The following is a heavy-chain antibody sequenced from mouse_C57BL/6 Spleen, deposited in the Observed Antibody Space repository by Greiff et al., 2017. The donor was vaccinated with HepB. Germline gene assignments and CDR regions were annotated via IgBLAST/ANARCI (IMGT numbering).Heavy chain of an antibody. D-gene: IGHD3-2*02. CDR2: IYPGSGNT. CDR1: GYTFTDYY. V-gene: IGHV1-76*01. CDR3: ARSGAAQAFDY. J-gene: IGHJ2*01. Sequence: QVQLKQSGAELVRPGASVKLSCKASGYTFTDYYINWVKQRPGQGLEWIARIYPGSGNTYYNEKFKGKATLTAEKSSSTAYMQLSSLTSEDSAVYFCARSGAAQAFDYWGQGTTLTVSS.